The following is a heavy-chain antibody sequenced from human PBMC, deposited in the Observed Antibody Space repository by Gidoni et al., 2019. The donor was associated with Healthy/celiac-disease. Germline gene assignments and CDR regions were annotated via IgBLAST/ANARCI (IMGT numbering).Heavy chain of an antibody. CDR1: GFTFSSYA. CDR3: AKGEVALAAAGTSYYFDY. J-gene: IGHJ4*02. Sequence: EVQLLESGGGLVQPGGSLRLSCAASGFTFSSYAMRWVRQAPGKGLEWVSAISGSGGSTYYADSVKGRFTISRDNSKNTLYLQMNSLRAEDTAVYYCAKGEVALAAAGTSYYFDYWGQGTLVTVSS. V-gene: IGHV3-23*01. D-gene: IGHD6-13*01. CDR2: ISGSGGST.